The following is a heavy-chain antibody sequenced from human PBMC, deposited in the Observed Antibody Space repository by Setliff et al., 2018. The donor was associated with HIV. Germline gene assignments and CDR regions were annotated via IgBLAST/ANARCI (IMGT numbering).Heavy chain of an antibody. D-gene: IGHD5-18*01. CDR1: GFTFSSYW. CDR2: IKREGSEK. V-gene: IGHV3-7*01. J-gene: IGHJ6*02. Sequence: PGGSLRLSCVASGFTFSSYWMTWVRQAPGKGLEWVANIKREGSEKYYVDSVKGRFTISRDNAKNSLYLQMNSLRAEDTAVYYCARDRDSGYTYGEDYYYYGIDVWGQGTTVTVSS. CDR3: ARDRDSGYTYGEDYYYYGIDV.